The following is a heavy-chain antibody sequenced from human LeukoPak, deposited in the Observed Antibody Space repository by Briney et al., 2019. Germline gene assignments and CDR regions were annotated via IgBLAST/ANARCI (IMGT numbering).Heavy chain of an antibody. CDR2: ISPSGAST. V-gene: IGHV1-46*01. CDR1: GYTFTSSY. Sequence: ASVKASCKASGYTFTSSYLHWVRQAPGQGLEWMGMISPSGASTTYAQKFQGRVTMTRDTSTSTVYMELSSLRSEDTAVYYCARGGSRSPRDAFDIWGQGTMVTVSS. D-gene: IGHD6-13*01. J-gene: IGHJ3*02. CDR3: ARGGSRSPRDAFDI.